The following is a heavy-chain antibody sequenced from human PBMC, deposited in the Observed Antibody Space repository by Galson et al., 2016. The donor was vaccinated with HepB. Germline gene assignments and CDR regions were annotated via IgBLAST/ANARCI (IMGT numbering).Heavy chain of an antibody. J-gene: IGHJ4*02. CDR2: INPFFGYT. CDR3: ARDRFYGNSGYYYGSEC. Sequence: SVKVSCKATGGTFSSYAISWMRQAPGQGLEWMGGINPFFGYTNYAQKFQGRVTITADKSTSTSYMELSSLRSEDTAVYYCARDRFYGNSGYYYGSECWGQGTLITVSS. D-gene: IGHD3-22*01. V-gene: IGHV1-69*06. CDR1: GGTFSSYA.